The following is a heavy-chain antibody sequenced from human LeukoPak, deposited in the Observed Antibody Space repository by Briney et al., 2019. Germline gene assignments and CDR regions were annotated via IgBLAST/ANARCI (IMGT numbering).Heavy chain of an antibody. CDR3: ARSQQLVPRFQH. J-gene: IGHJ1*01. V-gene: IGHV1-2*02. CDR2: INPNSGGT. Sequence: ASVKVSCKASGYTFTGYYMHWVRQAPGQGLEWTGWINPNSGGTNYAQKFQGRVTMTRDTSISTAYMELSRLRSDDTAVYYCARSQQLVPRFQHWGQGTLVTVSS. CDR1: GYTFTGYY. D-gene: IGHD6-13*01.